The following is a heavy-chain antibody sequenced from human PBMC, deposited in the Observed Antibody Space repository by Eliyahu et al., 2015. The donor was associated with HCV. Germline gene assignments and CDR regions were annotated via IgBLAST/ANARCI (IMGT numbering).Heavy chain of an antibody. Sequence: EVQLVESGGXLIQPGGSLRLSCAASGFTVSNNYMTWVRQSPEKGXEWVSXIYSXGNTYYADSVKGRFTISRDSSENTLFLQMNSLRAEDTAVYYCARGERGSGCPYWGQGTLVTVSS. CDR1: GFTVSNNY. D-gene: IGHD6-19*01. J-gene: IGHJ4*02. CDR3: ARGERGSGCPY. CDR2: IYSXGNT. V-gene: IGHV3-53*01.